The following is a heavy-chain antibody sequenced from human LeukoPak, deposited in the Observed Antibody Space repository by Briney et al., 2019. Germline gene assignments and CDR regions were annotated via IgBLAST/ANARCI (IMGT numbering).Heavy chain of an antibody. CDR3: ARGPSITMVRGGQWYYYMDV. Sequence: ASVKVSCKASGYTFTRYYMHWVRQAPGQGLEWMGIINPSGGSTNYAQKFQGKVTMTRDTSTNTVYMELSSLRSEDTAVYYCARGPSITMVRGGQWYYYMDVWGKGTTVTISS. D-gene: IGHD3-10*01. J-gene: IGHJ6*03. V-gene: IGHV1-46*01. CDR1: GYTFTRYY. CDR2: INPSGGST.